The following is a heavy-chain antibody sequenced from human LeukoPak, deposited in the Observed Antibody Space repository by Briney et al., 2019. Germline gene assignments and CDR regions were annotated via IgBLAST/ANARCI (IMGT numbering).Heavy chain of an antibody. D-gene: IGHD3-9*01. V-gene: IGHV4-34*01. Sequence: PSETLSLTCAVYGGSFSGYYWSWIRQPPGKGLEWIGEINHSGSTNYNPSLKSRVTISVDTSKNQFSLKLSSVTAADTAVYYCARIPLHYDILTGYYNYFDYWGQGTLVTVSS. CDR3: ARIPLHYDILTGYYNYFDY. J-gene: IGHJ4*02. CDR1: GGSFSGYY. CDR2: INHSGST.